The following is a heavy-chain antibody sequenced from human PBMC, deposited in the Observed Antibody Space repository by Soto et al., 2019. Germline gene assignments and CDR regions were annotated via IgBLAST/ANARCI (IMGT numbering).Heavy chain of an antibody. CDR3: ARQYRYCSSTSCQSWFDP. Sequence: GGSLRLSCAASGFTFSSYEMNWVRQAPGKGLEWVSYISSSGSTIYYADSVKGRFTISRDNAKNSLYLQMNSLRAEDTAVYYCARQYRYCSSTSCQSWFDPWGQGTLVTAPQ. D-gene: IGHD2-2*01. V-gene: IGHV3-48*03. J-gene: IGHJ5*02. CDR1: GFTFSSYE. CDR2: ISSSGSTI.